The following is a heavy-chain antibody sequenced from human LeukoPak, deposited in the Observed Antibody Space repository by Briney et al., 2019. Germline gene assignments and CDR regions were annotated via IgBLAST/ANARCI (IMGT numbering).Heavy chain of an antibody. J-gene: IGHJ4*02. D-gene: IGHD6-13*01. CDR3: AADLQAAGDLDY. V-gene: IGHV1-58*02. CDR2: IVVGSANT. CDR1: EFTFTNSA. Sequence: TSVKVSCKASEFTFTNSAMHWVRQARGQRLEWIGWIVVGSANTNYAQKFQERVTITRDMSTSTAYMELSSLRSEDTAVYYCAADLQAAGDLDYWGQGTLVTVSS.